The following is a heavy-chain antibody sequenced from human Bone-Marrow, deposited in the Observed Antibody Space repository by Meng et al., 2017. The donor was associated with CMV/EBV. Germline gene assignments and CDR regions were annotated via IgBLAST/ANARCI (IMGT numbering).Heavy chain of an antibody. J-gene: IGHJ6*03. CDR3: ARGERVSAADYYYYNMDV. CDR1: EFTFSRYW. V-gene: IGHV3-74*01. Sequence: GGSLRLSCVGSEFTFSRYWMHWVRKSPGKGLEWVSRIRNDGTVTNYADSVKDRFIISRDNAQNTLYLQMNSLGVEDTGLYFCARGERVSAADYYYYNMDVWGQGTTVTVSS. CDR2: IRNDGTVT. D-gene: IGHD2-2*01.